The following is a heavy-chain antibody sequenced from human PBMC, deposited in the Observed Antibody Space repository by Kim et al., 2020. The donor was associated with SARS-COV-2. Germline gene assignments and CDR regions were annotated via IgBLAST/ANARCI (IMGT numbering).Heavy chain of an antibody. J-gene: IGHJ2*01. V-gene: IGHV1-69*01. D-gene: IGHD6-13*01. Sequence: AQKFQGRVTITADESTSTAYMELSSLRSEDTAVYYCARERSSSWYGYFDLWGRGTLVTVSS. CDR3: ARERSSSWYGYFDL.